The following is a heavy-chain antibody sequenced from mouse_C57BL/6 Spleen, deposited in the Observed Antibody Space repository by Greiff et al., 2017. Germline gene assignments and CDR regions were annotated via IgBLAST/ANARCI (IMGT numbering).Heavy chain of an antibody. Sequence: QVQLQQPGAELVKPGASVKLSCKASGYTFTSYWMQWVKQRPGQGLEWIGEIDPSDSYTNYNQKFKGKATLTADTSSSTAYMQLSSLTSEDSAVYYCARTTGDYWGQGTTLTVSS. J-gene: IGHJ2*01. CDR2: IDPSDSYT. CDR3: ARTTGDY. CDR1: GYTFTSYW. D-gene: IGHD1-1*01. V-gene: IGHV1-50*01.